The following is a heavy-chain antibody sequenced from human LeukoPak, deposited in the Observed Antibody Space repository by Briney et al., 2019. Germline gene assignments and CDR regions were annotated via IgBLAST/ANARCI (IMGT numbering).Heavy chain of an antibody. CDR2: IYPGDSDT. V-gene: IGHV5-51*01. CDR1: GYTFTSYW. Sequence: KVSCKASGYTFTSYWIGWVRQMPGKGLEWMGIIYPGDSDTRYSPSFQGQVTISADKSISTAYLQWSSLKASDTAMYYCARQQRDIVVVPAAMPRLDYYYGMDVWGQGTTVTVSS. CDR3: ARQQRDIVVVPAAMPRLDYYYGMDV. D-gene: IGHD2-2*01. J-gene: IGHJ6*02.